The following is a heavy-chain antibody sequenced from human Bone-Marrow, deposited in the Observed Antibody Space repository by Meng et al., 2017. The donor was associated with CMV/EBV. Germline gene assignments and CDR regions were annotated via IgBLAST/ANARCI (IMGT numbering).Heavy chain of an antibody. D-gene: IGHD5-18*01. J-gene: IGHJ4*02. CDR2: IGTAGDT. CDR1: GFTFSSYD. V-gene: IGHV3-13*01. Sequence: GESLKISCAASGFTFSSYDMHWVRQATGKGLEWVSAIGTAGDTYYPGSVKGRFTISRENAKNSLYLQMNSLRAEDTAVYYCAKASTDTAMGDYWGQGTLVTVSS. CDR3: AKASTDTAMGDY.